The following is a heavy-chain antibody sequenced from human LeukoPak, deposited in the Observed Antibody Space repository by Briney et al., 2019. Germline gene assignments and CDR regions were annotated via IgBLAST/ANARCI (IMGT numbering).Heavy chain of an antibody. CDR3: ARIENYDYLWGSFDY. J-gene: IGHJ4*02. V-gene: IGHV3-30-3*01. Sequence: PGGSLRLSCAASGFTFSFYAMHWVRQAPGKGLEWVAVISYDGSNKYYADSVRGRFTISRDNSKNTLYLQMNSLRAEDTAVYYCARIENYDYLWGSFDYWGQGTLVTVSS. D-gene: IGHD3-16*01. CDR2: ISYDGSNK. CDR1: GFTFSFYA.